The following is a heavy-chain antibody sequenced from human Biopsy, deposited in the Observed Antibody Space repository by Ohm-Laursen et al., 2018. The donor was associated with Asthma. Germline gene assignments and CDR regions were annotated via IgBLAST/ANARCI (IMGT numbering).Heavy chain of an antibody. CDR3: ARVDGVVEPATRMGGMDV. CDR2: IWYDGRKK. CDR1: GITFSTYG. V-gene: IGHV3-30*02. D-gene: IGHD2-15*01. Sequence: SLRLSCAASGITFSTYGMHWVRQAPGKGLEWVSFIWYDGRKKTYADPVKGRFTISRDNSKNTLDLQMNSLSAEDSAVYYCARVDGVVEPATRMGGMDVWGQGTTVTVSS. J-gene: IGHJ6*02.